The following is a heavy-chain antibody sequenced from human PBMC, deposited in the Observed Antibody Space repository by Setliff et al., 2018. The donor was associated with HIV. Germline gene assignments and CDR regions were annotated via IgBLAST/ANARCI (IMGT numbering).Heavy chain of an antibody. Sequence: SGGSLRLSCAVSGFTFSNFFMYWVRQAPGKGLEWVANMNPDGSENYFVDSVKGRFTISRDNTRSSLFLHMDSLTAEDTAVYYCAREALSRDGYSYFDYWGQGTLVTVSS. V-gene: IGHV3-7*01. CDR2: MNPDGSEN. CDR3: AREALSRDGYSYFDY. D-gene: IGHD5-12*01. CDR1: GFTFSNFF. J-gene: IGHJ4*02.